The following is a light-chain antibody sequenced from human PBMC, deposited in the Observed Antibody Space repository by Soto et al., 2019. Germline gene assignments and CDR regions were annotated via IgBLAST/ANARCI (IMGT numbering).Light chain of an antibody. J-gene: IGKJ1*01. CDR3: QQYNNWPWT. V-gene: IGKV3-15*01. CDR2: GAS. CDR1: QSVDGY. Sequence: VVMTQSPGTLSVSLGESATLSCRASQSVDGYLAWYQQKPGQAPRLLIYGASTRATGIPARFSGSGSGTEFTLTISSLQSEDFAVYYCQQYNNWPWTFGQGTKVDIK.